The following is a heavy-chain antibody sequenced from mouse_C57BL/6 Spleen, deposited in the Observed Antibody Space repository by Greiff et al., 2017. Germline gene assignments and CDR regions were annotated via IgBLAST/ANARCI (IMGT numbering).Heavy chain of an antibody. Sequence: QVQLQQSGAELVKPGASVKMSCKASGYTFTSYWITWVKQRPGQGLEWIGDIYPGSGSTNYNEKFKSKATLTVDTSSSTAYMQLSSLTSEDSAVYYCARNYGSSHYFDYWGQGTTLTVSS. CDR1: GYTFTSYW. CDR3: ARNYGSSHYFDY. J-gene: IGHJ2*01. V-gene: IGHV1-55*01. D-gene: IGHD1-1*01. CDR2: IYPGSGST.